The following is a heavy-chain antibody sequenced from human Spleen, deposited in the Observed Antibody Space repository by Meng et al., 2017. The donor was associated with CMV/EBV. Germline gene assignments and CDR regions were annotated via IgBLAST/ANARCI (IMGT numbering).Heavy chain of an antibody. CDR1: GVNLSSSG. V-gene: IGHV3-23*01. J-gene: IGHJ6*02. Sequence: GESLKISCAASGVNLSSSGMHWVRQAPGKGLEWVSAISGSGGSPYYADSVKGRFTISRDNSKNTLYLQMNSLRAEDTAVYYCAKFPSDYYYYYGMDVWGQGTTVTVSS. CDR3: AKFPSDYYYYYGMDV. CDR2: ISGSGGSP.